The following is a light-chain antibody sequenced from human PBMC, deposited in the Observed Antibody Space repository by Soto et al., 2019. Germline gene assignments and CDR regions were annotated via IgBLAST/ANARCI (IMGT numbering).Light chain of an antibody. V-gene: IGLV2-8*01. CDR1: SSDVGNWNY. J-gene: IGLJ3*02. CDR3: SSYAGSNTWV. Sequence: SALTQPPSASGSPGQSVTVSCAGTSSDVGNWNYVSWYQQHPGKAPKLMISEVSKRPSGVPDRFSGSKSGNTASLNVSGLQAEDEADYYCSSYAGSNTWVFGGGTKLTVL. CDR2: EVS.